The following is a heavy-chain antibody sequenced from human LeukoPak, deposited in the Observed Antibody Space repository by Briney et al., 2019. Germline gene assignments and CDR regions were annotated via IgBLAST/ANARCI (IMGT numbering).Heavy chain of an antibody. D-gene: IGHD2-21*02. CDR1: GDSISSSRFY. J-gene: IGHJ4*02. CDR3: ARAPGRRLRYYFDY. Sequence: PSETLSLTCTVSGDSISSSRFYWAWIRQPPGKGLEWIGSILYTGRTFYNPSLKSRVTISVDTSKNQFSLKLSSVTAADTAAYYCARAPGRRLRYYFDYWGQGTLVTVSS. V-gene: IGHV4-39*07. CDR2: ILYTGRT.